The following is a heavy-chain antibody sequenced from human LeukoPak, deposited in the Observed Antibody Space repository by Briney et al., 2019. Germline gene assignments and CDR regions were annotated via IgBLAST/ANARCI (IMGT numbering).Heavy chain of an antibody. V-gene: IGHV1-69*05. Sequence: GASVKVSCKASGGTFSSYAISWVRQAPGQGLEWMGGIIPIFGTANYAQKFQGRVTITTDESTSTAYMELSSLRSEDTAVYYCASTKDIVVVPAAPDYYYYMDVWGKGTTVTVSS. J-gene: IGHJ6*03. D-gene: IGHD2-2*01. CDR1: GGTFSSYA. CDR2: IIPIFGTA. CDR3: ASTKDIVVVPAAPDYYYYMDV.